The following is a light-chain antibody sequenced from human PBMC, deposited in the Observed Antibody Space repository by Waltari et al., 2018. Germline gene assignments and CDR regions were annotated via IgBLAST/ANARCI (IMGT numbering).Light chain of an antibody. V-gene: IGKV3-11*01. CDR1: QSVSSY. CDR2: DAS. Sequence: EIVLTQSPATLSLSPGESATLPCRASQSVSSYLAWYQQKPGQAPRLLIYDASNSATGIPARFSGSGSGTDFTLTISSLEPEDFAVYYCQQRSNWPLTFGGGTKVEIK. CDR3: QQRSNWPLT. J-gene: IGKJ4*01.